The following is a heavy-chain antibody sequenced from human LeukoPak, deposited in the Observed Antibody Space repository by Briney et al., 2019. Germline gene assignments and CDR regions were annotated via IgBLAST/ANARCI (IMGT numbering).Heavy chain of an antibody. J-gene: IGHJ4*02. V-gene: IGHV3-20*04. CDR2: IKWDGGST. CDR1: GFTFDDHG. Sequence: GGSLRLSCAASGFTFDDHGMSWVRQAPGTGLEWVSGIKWDGGSTGYEDTVKGRFTISRDNAKNSLYLQMNSLRAEDTALYYCARNVGRGYYYYFDYWGQGTLVTVSS. D-gene: IGHD3-22*01. CDR3: ARNVGRGYYYYFDY.